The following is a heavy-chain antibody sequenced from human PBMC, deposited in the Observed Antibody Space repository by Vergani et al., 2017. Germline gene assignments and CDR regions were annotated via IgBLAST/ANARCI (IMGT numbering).Heavy chain of an antibody. J-gene: IGHJ3*02. CDR1: GYTFTSYG. CDR3: AGDLRFDDRSGYLVPDAFDI. V-gene: IGHV1-18*01. Sequence: QVQLVQSGAEVKKPGASVKVSCKASGYTFTSYGISWVRQAPGQGLEWMGWISAYNGNTNYAQKLQGRVTMTTDTSTSTAYMEMSSLGSDDTAVYYCAGDLRFDDRSGYLVPDAFDIWGQGTMVTVSS. CDR2: ISAYNGNT. D-gene: IGHD3-22*01.